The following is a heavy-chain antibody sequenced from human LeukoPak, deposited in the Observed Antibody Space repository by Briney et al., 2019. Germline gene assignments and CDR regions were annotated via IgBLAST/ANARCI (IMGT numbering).Heavy chain of an antibody. J-gene: IGHJ4*02. CDR2: ISAYNGNT. D-gene: IGHD6-19*01. Sequence: ASVKVSCKASGYTFSSYALNWVRRAPGQGLEWMGWISAYNGNTYYAQKLQGRVTMTTDTSTSTAYMELRSLRSDDTAVYYCARDLRRDSSGWSSQAVLDYWGQGTLVTVSS. CDR1: GYTFSSYA. CDR3: ARDLRRDSSGWSSQAVLDY. V-gene: IGHV1-18*01.